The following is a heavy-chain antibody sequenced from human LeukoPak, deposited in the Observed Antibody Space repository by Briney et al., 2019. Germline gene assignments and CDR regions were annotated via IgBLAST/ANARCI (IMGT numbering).Heavy chain of an antibody. Sequence: PGGSLRLSCAASGFTFSSYAMSWVRQAPGKGLEWVSSISSSSSYIYYADSVKGRFTISRDNAKNSLYLQMNSLRAEDTAVYYCARENVYDSSGYCHWGQGTLVTVSS. CDR1: GFTFSSYA. D-gene: IGHD3-22*01. CDR2: ISSSSSYI. J-gene: IGHJ4*02. CDR3: ARENVYDSSGYCH. V-gene: IGHV3-21*01.